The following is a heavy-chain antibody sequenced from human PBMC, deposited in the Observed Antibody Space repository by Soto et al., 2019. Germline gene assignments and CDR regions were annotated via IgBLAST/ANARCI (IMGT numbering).Heavy chain of an antibody. CDR2: INPDSGAT. V-gene: IGHV1-2*02. CDR3: ARGDYGTGGYPFPYFDY. D-gene: IGHD2-8*02. Sequence: HEHLVQSGAEVKRPGASLKVSCKASGYSFTGYYIHWVRQAPGQGLEWMGWINPDSGATNYAQNFQGGVTLPSDTSISTASMDLTSLTSDDTAVYYCARGDYGTGGYPFPYFDYWGQGTLVIVSS. CDR1: GYSFTGYY. J-gene: IGHJ4*02.